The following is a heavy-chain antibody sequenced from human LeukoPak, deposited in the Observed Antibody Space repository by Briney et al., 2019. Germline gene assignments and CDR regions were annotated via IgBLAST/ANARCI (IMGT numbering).Heavy chain of an antibody. CDR3: ARVPYGSGSYYKRDYFDY. V-gene: IGHV4-59*01. CDR2: IYYSGST. CDR1: GGSISSYY. Sequence: PSETLSLTCTVSGGSISSYYWSWIRQPPGKGLEWIGYIYYSGSTNYNPSLKSRVTISVDTSKNQFSLKLSSVTAADTAVYYCARVPYGSGSYYKRDYFDYWGQGTLVTVSS. D-gene: IGHD3-10*01. J-gene: IGHJ4*02.